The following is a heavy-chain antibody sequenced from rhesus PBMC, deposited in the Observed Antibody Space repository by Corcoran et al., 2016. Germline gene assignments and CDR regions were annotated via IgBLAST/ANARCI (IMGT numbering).Heavy chain of an antibody. Sequence: QVQLQESGPAVVKPSETLSLTCAVSGGSISRSTCWSLIRPPPGKGLEWIGRIYGSGGSTEYNPSLKSRVTISIDTSKNQFSLKLSSVTAADTAVYYCARVKGDPPFDYWGQGVLVTVSS. CDR2: IYGSGGST. CDR3: ARVKGDPPFDY. D-gene: IGHD3-34*01. J-gene: IGHJ4*01. V-gene: IGHV4-93*02. CDR1: GGSISRSTC.